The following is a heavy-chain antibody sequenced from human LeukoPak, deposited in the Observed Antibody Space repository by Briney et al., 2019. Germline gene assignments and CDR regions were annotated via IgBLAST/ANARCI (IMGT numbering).Heavy chain of an antibody. CDR2: INNRGDGM. J-gene: IGHJ6*03. V-gene: IGHV3-11*01. CDR3: ARDVAPYYYYMDV. CDR1: RFTFSDYY. D-gene: IGHD2-21*01. Sequence: GGSLRLSCAASRFTFSDYYMSWIRQAPGKGLEWIAYINNRGDGMNYADSVRGRFTVSRDNANNSLYLQMHTLRAEDTAVYYCARDVAPYYYYMDVWGKGTTVTVSS.